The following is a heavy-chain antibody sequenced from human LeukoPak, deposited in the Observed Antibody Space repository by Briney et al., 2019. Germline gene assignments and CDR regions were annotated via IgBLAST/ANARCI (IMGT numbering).Heavy chain of an antibody. Sequence: GGSLRLSCAASGFTFSSYNMNWVRQAPGKGLEWVSSISSSSTYIYYADSVKGRFTISRDNAKNSLYLQMNGLRAEDTAVYYCARGYRVLANFDYWGQGTLVTVSS. CDR3: ARGYRVLANFDY. V-gene: IGHV3-21*01. CDR1: GFTFSSYN. D-gene: IGHD3-16*02. J-gene: IGHJ4*02. CDR2: ISSSSTYI.